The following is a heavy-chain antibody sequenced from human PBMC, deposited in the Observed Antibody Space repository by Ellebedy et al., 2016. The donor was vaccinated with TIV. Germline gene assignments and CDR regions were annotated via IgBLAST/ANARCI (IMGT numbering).Heavy chain of an antibody. Sequence: GESLKISCAASGFTFSSYAMSGVRQAPGEGLEWVSAISGSGGSTYDADSVKGRFTISRDNSKNTLYLQMNSLRAEDTAVYYCAKWPDSSRGFITYFDYWGQGTLVTVSS. CDR2: ISGSGGST. CDR3: AKWPDSSRGFITYFDY. J-gene: IGHJ4*02. V-gene: IGHV3-23*01. CDR1: GFTFSSYA. D-gene: IGHD3-10*01.